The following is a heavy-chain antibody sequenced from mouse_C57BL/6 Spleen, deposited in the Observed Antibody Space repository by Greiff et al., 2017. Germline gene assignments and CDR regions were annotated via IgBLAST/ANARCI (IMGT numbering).Heavy chain of an antibody. CDR2: INYDGSST. V-gene: IGHV5-16*01. CDR1: GFTFSDYY. D-gene: IGHD2-5*01. J-gene: IGHJ1*03. CDR3: ARGRSNYLTQYFDV. Sequence: EVMLVESEGGLVQPGSSMKLSCTASGFTFSDYYMAWVRQVPEKGLEWVANINYDGSSTYYLDALKSRFIISRDNAKNLLYLQMSSLKSEDTATYYCARGRSNYLTQYFDVWGTGTTVTVSS.